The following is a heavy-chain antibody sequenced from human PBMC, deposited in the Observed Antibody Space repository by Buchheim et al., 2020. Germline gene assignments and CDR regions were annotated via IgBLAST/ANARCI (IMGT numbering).Heavy chain of an antibody. CDR1: GGSISSGGYY. J-gene: IGHJ5*02. Sequence: QVQLQESGPGLVKPSQTLSLTCTVSGGSISSGGYYWSWIRQHPGKGLEWIGYIYYSGSTYYNPSLKSRVTISVATSKNQFSLKLSSVTAADTAVYYCARVNLLLWFGEFGPSWFDPWGQGTL. V-gene: IGHV4-31*03. D-gene: IGHD3-10*01. CDR3: ARVNLLLWFGEFGPSWFDP. CDR2: IYYSGST.